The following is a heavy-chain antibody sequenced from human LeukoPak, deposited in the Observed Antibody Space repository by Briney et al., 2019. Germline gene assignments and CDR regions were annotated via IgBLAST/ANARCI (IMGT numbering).Heavy chain of an antibody. CDR3: ARDQGDYDFWSGYQANDAFDI. CDR1: VGSISSSSYY. Sequence: SETLSLTCTVSVGSISSSSYYWGWIRQPPGKGLEWIGSIYYSGSTYYNPSLKSRVTISVDTSKNQFSLKLSSVTAADTAVYYCARDQGDYDFWSGYQANDAFDIWGQGTMVTVSS. D-gene: IGHD3-3*01. V-gene: IGHV4-39*07. J-gene: IGHJ3*02. CDR2: IYYSGST.